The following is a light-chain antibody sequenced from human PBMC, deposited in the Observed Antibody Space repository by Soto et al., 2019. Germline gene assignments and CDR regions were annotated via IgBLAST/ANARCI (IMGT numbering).Light chain of an antibody. CDR1: SSNIGNNF. CDR3: ATWDDTLTGNV. V-gene: IGLV1-47*01. Sequence: QSVLIQPPSASGTPGQRVAISCSGSSSNIGNNFVCWYQQLPGTAPQLLIYKNDQRPSGVSDRFSGSKSGTSASLAISGLRSEDEADYYCATWDDTLTGNVFGRGTKVTVL. J-gene: IGLJ1*01. CDR2: KND.